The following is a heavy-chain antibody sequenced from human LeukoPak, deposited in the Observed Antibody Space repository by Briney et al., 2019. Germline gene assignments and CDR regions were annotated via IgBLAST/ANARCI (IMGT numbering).Heavy chain of an antibody. Sequence: SQTLSLTCVISGDSVASNSTACNWIRQSPSRGLEWLGRTYYRSKWYNDYALSMKSRITINPDTSKNQFSLQLNSVTPEDTAVYYCARGGQGDGYSADEAFDFWGQGTMVTVS. CDR1: GDSVASNSTA. J-gene: IGHJ3*01. CDR2: TYYRSKWYN. D-gene: IGHD5-24*01. V-gene: IGHV6-1*01. CDR3: ARGGQGDGYSADEAFDF.